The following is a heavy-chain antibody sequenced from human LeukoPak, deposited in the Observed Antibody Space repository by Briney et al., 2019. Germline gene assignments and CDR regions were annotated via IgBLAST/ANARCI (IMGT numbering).Heavy chain of an antibody. CDR1: GGSISSSYYY. CDR3: ARDWGVYFDY. CDR2: IYYSGST. D-gene: IGHD3-16*01. J-gene: IGHJ4*02. Sequence: SETLSLTCTVSGGSISSSYYYWGWIRQPPGKGLEWIGSIYYSGSTYYNPSLKSRVTISVDTSKNQVSLKLSSVTAADTAVYYCARDWGVYFDYWGQGTLVTVSS. V-gene: IGHV4-39*07.